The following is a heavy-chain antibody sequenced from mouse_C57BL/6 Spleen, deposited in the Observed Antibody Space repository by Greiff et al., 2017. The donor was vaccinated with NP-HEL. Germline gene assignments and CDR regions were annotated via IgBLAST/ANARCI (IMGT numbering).Heavy chain of an antibody. J-gene: IGHJ1*03. D-gene: IGHD2-4*01. CDR3: ARDDYDDVWYFDV. CDR2: ISSGSSTI. Sequence: EVKLVESGGGLVKPGGSLKLSCAASGFTFSDYGMHWVRQAPEKGLEWVAYISSGSSTIYYADTVKGRFTISRDNAKNTLFLQMTSLRSEDTAMYYCARDDYDDVWYFDVWGTGTTVTVSS. CDR1: GFTFSDYG. V-gene: IGHV5-17*01.